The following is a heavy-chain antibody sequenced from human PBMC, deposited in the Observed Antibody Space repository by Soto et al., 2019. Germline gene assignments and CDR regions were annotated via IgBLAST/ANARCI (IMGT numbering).Heavy chain of an antibody. CDR3: ASRGYCSGGSCYPNYYYYGMDV. CDR2: IIPILGIA. Sequence: QVPLVQSGAEVKKPGSSVKVSCKASGGTFSSYTISWVRQAPGQGLEWMGRIIPILGIANYAQKFQGRVTITADKSTSTAYMELSSLRSEDTAVYYCASRGYCSGGSCYPNYYYYGMDVWGQGTTVTVSS. CDR1: GGTFSSYT. J-gene: IGHJ6*02. V-gene: IGHV1-69*02. D-gene: IGHD2-15*01.